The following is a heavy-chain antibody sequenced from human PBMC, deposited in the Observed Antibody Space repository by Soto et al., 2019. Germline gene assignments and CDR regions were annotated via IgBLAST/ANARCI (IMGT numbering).Heavy chain of an antibody. V-gene: IGHV1-69*13. CDR3: ASELLNGDIVVVPAATDYGMDV. D-gene: IGHD2-2*01. Sequence: ASVKVSCKASGGTFSSYAISWVRQAPGQGLEWMGGIIPIFGTANYAQKFQGRVTITADESTSTAYMELSSLRSEDTAVYYCASELLNGDIVVVPAATDYGMDVWGQGTTVTVSS. J-gene: IGHJ6*02. CDR2: IIPIFGTA. CDR1: GGTFSSYA.